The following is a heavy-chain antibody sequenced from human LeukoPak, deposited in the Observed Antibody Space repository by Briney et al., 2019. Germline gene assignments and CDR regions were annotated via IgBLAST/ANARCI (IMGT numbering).Heavy chain of an antibody. CDR2: IYYSVST. CDR3: ARAERGYTYGFFDY. V-gene: IGHV4-59*01. D-gene: IGHD5-18*01. J-gene: IGHJ4*03. CDR1: GGSISSYY. Sequence: SETLSHTCTVSGGSISSYYWSWIRQPPGKGLEWIGYIYYSVSTNYNPSLKSRVTISVDTSKNQFSLKLSSVTAADTAVYYCARAERGYTYGFFDYWGHLIIVTVSS.